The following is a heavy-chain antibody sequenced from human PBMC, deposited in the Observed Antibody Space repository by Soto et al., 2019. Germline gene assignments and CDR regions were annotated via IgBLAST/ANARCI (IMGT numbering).Heavy chain of an antibody. CDR1: GGSISSSSYY. CDR2: IYYSGST. V-gene: IGHV4-39*01. J-gene: IGHJ4*02. Sequence: PSETLYLTCTVSGGSISSSSYYWGWIRQPTGKGLEWIGSIYYSGSTYYNPSLKSRVTISVDTSKNQFSLKLSSVTAADTAVYYCARRRFGEIFPSYFDYWGQGTLVTVST. CDR3: ARRRFGEIFPSYFDY. D-gene: IGHD3-10*01.